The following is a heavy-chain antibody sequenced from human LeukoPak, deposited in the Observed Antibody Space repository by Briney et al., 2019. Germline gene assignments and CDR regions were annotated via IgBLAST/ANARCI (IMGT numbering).Heavy chain of an antibody. CDR1: GGSISSSSYY. CDR3: ASYYYDSSGYYYGFDP. D-gene: IGHD3-22*01. J-gene: IGHJ5*02. V-gene: IGHV4-39*07. Sequence: SETLFLTCTVSGGSISSSSYYWGWIRQPPGKGLEWIGSIYYSGSTYYDPSLKSRVTISVDTSKNQFSLKLSSVTAADTAVYYCASYYYDSSGYYYGFDPWGQGTLVTVSS. CDR2: IYYSGST.